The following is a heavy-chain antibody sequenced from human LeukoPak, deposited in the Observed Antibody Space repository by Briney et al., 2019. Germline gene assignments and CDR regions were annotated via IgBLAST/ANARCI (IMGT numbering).Heavy chain of an antibody. CDR1: GGSVSSGSYY. J-gene: IGHJ5*02. V-gene: IGHV4-61*01. D-gene: IGHD3-10*01. Sequence: KPSETLSLTCTVSGGSVSSGSYYWSWIRQPPGKGLEWIGFIYYSGSTNYNPSLKSRVTTSVDTSKNQFSLKLSSVTAADTAVYYCARTHYGSGSHNWFDPWGQGTLVTVSS. CDR3: ARTHYGSGSHNWFDP. CDR2: IYYSGST.